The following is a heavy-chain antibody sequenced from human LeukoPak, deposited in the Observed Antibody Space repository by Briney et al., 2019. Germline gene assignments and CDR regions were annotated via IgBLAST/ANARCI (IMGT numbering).Heavy chain of an antibody. J-gene: IGHJ4*02. CDR3: ARFRTWGDKAFDY. D-gene: IGHD2-21*02. Sequence: GGSLRLSCTASGFTFSNFWMGWVRQAPGKGLEWVANIKQDETEKFYLGSVKGRFTISRDNAKNSLYLQMNSLRAEDTAAYYCARFRTWGDKAFDYWGQGTLVTVSS. CDR2: IKQDETEK. V-gene: IGHV3-7*01. CDR1: GFTFSNFW.